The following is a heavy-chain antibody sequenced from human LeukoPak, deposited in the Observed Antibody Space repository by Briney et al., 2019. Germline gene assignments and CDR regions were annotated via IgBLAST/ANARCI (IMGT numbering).Heavy chain of an antibody. CDR2: THSDGST. V-gene: IGHV3-53*01. Sequence: GGSLRLSCGFTVSSNYMSWVRQAPGNGLKWVSLTHSDGSTYYADSVKGRFTISRDNSENSLYLQMTTLGAEGTAVYYCARGENGIGAAFDIWGQGTMVTVSS. J-gene: IGHJ3*02. D-gene: IGHD3-16*01. CDR1: FTVSSNY. CDR3: ARGENGIGAAFDI.